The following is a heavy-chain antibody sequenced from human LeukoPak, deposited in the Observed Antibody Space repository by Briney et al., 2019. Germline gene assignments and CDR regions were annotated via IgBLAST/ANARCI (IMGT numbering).Heavy chain of an antibody. Sequence: SETLSLTCTVSGGSISSYYWSWIRQPPGKGLEWIGYIYYSGSTNYNPSLKSRVTISVDTSKNQFSLKLSSVTAADTAVYYCARQATVVTGDYYYYYGMDVWGQGTTVTVSS. J-gene: IGHJ6*02. CDR1: GGSISSYY. CDR2: IYYSGST. V-gene: IGHV4-59*08. CDR3: ARQATVVTGDYYYYYGMDV. D-gene: IGHD4-23*01.